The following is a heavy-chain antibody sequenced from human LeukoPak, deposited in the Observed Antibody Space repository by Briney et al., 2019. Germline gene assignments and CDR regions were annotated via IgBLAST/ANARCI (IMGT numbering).Heavy chain of an antibody. V-gene: IGHV4-61*02. Sequence: SQTLSLTCTISGGSISSGSYYWSWIRQPAGKGLEWIGRIYTSGSTNYNPSLKSRVTISVDTSKNQFSLKLSSVTAADTAVYYCARDGCSGGSCYPYFDYWGQGTLVTVSS. CDR1: GGSISSGSYY. CDR2: IYTSGST. D-gene: IGHD2-15*01. J-gene: IGHJ4*02. CDR3: ARDGCSGGSCYPYFDY.